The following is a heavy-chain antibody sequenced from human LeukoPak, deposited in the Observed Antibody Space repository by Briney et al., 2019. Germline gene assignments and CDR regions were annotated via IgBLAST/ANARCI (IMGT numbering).Heavy chain of an antibody. CDR1: GLTLRNAW. CDR2: IKSKTDGGTT. Sequence: GGSLRPSFAAPGLTLRNAWMSWVRQAPGKGLEWVGRIKSKTDGGTTDYAAPVKGRFTISRDDSKNTLYLQMNSLKTEDTAVYYCTTDVALWGQGTLVTVSS. J-gene: IGHJ4*02. V-gene: IGHV3-15*01. CDR3: TTDVAL. D-gene: IGHD5-12*01.